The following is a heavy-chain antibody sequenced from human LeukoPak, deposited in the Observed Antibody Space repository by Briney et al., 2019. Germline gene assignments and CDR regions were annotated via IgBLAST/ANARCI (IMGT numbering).Heavy chain of an antibody. V-gene: IGHV3-23*01. CDR2: ISGGGVNT. J-gene: IGHJ4*02. CDR3: ARGAYSSGWTWGY. Sequence: GGSLRLSCAASGFTFSSYAVSWVRQAPGRGLEWVSGISGGGVNTYYADSVKGRFTISRDNSKNTLYLQMNSLRAEDTAVYYCARGAYSSGWTWGYWGQGTLVTVSS. CDR1: GFTFSSYA. D-gene: IGHD6-19*01.